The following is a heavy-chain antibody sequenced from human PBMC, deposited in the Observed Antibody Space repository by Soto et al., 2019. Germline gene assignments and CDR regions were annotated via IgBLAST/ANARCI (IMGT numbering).Heavy chain of an antibody. CDR1: GFTFSSYA. V-gene: IGHV3-30*09. D-gene: IGHD1-1*01. CDR3: ARPNLDDAFDI. CDR2: ISYDGSNK. Sequence: LRLSCAASGFTFSSYAMHWVRQAPGKGLEWAAVISYDGSNKYYADSVKGRFAISRDNSKNTLYLQMNSLRAEDTAVYYCARPNLDDAFDIWGQGTMVTVSS. J-gene: IGHJ3*02.